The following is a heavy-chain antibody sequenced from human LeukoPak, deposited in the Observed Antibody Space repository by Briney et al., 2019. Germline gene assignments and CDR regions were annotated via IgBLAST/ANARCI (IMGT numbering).Heavy chain of an antibody. Sequence: SQTLSLTCTVSGCSISSGGYYWSWIRQHPGKGLEWIGYIYYSGSTYYNPSLKSRVTISVDTSKNQFSLKLSSVTAADTAVYYCARDSFLVGVVDYWGQGTLVTVSS. CDR1: GCSISSGGYY. CDR2: IYYSGST. D-gene: IGHD1-26*01. J-gene: IGHJ4*02. V-gene: IGHV4-31*03. CDR3: ARDSFLVGVVDY.